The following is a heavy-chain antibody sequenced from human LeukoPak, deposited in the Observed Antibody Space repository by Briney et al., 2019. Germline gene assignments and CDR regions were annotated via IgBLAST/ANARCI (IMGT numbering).Heavy chain of an antibody. V-gene: IGHV4-38-2*01. D-gene: IGHD3-22*01. Sequence: PSEPLSLTCAVSGYSISSGYYWGWIRQSPGKGLEWIGSIYHRGTTYYNPSLKRRVTISVDTSKNQFSLKLSSVTAADTAVYYCARIAMFYYESSGYYSDYWGQGALVTVSS. CDR3: ARIAMFYYESSGYYSDY. CDR1: GYSISSGYY. CDR2: IYHRGTT. J-gene: IGHJ4*02.